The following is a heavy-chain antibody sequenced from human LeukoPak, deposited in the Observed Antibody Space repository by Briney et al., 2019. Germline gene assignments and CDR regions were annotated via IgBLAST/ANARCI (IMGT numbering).Heavy chain of an antibody. CDR2: INWNGGST. D-gene: IGHD4-17*01. CDR3: ARDDYGDYAPAFDI. V-gene: IGHV3-20*01. J-gene: IGHJ3*02. CDR1: GFTFDDYG. Sequence: PGGSLRLSCAASGFTFDDYGMSWVRQAPGKGLEWVSGINWNGGSTGYADSVKGRFTISRDNAKNSLYLQMNSLRAEDTALYHCARDDYGDYAPAFDIWGQGTMVTVSS.